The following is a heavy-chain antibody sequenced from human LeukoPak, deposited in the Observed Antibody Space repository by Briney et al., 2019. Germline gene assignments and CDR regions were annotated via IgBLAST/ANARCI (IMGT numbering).Heavy chain of an antibody. CDR1: GGSISSGGYS. V-gene: IGHV4-30-2*01. J-gene: IGHJ4*02. CDR3: ARERTGDYYDSSAYFDY. Sequence: SETLSLTCAVSGGSISSGGYSWSWIRRPPGKGLEWIGYIYHSGSTYYNPSLKSRVTISVDRSKNQFSLKLSSVTAADTAVYYCARERTGDYYDSSAYFDYWGQGTLVTVSS. CDR2: IYHSGST. D-gene: IGHD3-22*01.